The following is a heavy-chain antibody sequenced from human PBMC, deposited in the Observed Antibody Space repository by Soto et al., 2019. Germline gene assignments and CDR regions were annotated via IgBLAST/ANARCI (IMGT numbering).Heavy chain of an antibody. J-gene: IGHJ4*01. Sequence: PGGSLRLSCSVSGFTFSNYAMHWVRQAPGKGLEYVSGITSDGDSTWHADSVKDRFTISRDNSKNTLFLQMSSLRVEDTAIYFCVKGNQLLRYYFEFWGPGTLVTV. CDR1: GFTFSNYA. CDR2: ITSDGDST. D-gene: IGHD2-15*01. V-gene: IGHV3-64D*06. CDR3: VKGNQLLRYYFEF.